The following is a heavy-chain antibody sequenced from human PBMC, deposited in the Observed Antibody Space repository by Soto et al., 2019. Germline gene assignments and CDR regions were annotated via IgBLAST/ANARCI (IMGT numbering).Heavy chain of an antibody. J-gene: IGHJ4*02. CDR1: GFTFSNYA. V-gene: IGHV3-23*01. CDR2: ISGSGGIT. CDR3: AKGHYSGSFEY. Sequence: GGSLRLSCAASGFTFSNYAMSWVRQAPGKGLEWVSGISGSGGITYYADSVKGRFTISRDNSKNTLYLQMNSLRAEDTAVYHCAKGHYSGSFEYWGQGTLVTVSS. D-gene: IGHD1-26*01.